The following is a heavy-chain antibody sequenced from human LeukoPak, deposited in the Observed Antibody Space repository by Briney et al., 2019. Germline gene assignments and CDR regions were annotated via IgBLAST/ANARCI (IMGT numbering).Heavy chain of an antibody. CDR2: FDPEDGET. Sequence: ASVKVSCKVSGYTLTELSMHWVRQAPGKGLEWMGGFDPEDGETIYAQKFQGRVTMTEDTSTDTAYMELSSLRSEDTAVYYCATVSYGLGAFDIWGQGTMVTVSS. V-gene: IGHV1-24*01. J-gene: IGHJ3*02. D-gene: IGHD5-18*01. CDR3: ATVSYGLGAFDI. CDR1: GYTLTELS.